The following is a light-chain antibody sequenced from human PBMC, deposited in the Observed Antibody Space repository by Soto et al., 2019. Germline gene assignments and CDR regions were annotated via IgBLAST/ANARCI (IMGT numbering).Light chain of an antibody. CDR3: RQYDSSPIT. Sequence: EIVLTQSPGTLSLSPGERATLSCRASQSVSSSYLAWYQQKPGQAPRLLIYGASCRATGIPDRFSGSGSGTHFTLTISRLEPEDFAVYYCRQYDSSPITFGQGTRLEIK. J-gene: IGKJ5*01. CDR2: GAS. CDR1: QSVSSSY. V-gene: IGKV3-20*01.